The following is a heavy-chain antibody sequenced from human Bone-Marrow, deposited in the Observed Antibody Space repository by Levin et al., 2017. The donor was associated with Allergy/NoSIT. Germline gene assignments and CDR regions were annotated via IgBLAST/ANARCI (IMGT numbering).Heavy chain of an antibody. V-gene: IGHV2-70*04. CDR1: GFSLSTPGMR. D-gene: IGHD5-18*01. CDR2: IDWDDEK. Sequence: QTLSLTCTFSGFSLSTPGMRVSWIRQPPGKALEWLARIDWDDEKFFSTSLKTRLTISKDTPKNQVVLTMTTMDPVDTATYYCARTIAYNYGSYCFDCWGQGTLVTVSS. J-gene: IGHJ4*02. CDR3: ARTIAYNYGSYCFDC.